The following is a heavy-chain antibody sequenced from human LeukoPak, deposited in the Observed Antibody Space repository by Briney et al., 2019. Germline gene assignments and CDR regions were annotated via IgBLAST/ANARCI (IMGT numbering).Heavy chain of an antibody. CDR2: IIPIFGTA. J-gene: IGHJ5*02. D-gene: IGHD3-10*01. CDR3: ARGRTYYYGSGRNNWFDP. CDR1: GGTFSSYA. Sequence: EASVKVSCKASGGTFSSYAISWVRQAPGQGLEWMGGIIPIFGTANYAQKFQGRVTITTDESTSTAYMELSSLRSEDTAVYYCARGRTYYYGSGRNNWFDPWGRGTLVTVSS. V-gene: IGHV1-69*05.